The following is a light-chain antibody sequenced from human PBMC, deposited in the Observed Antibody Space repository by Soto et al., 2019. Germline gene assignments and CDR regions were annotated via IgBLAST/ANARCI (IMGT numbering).Light chain of an antibody. CDR1: QNVRSY. Sequence: VLTQPPATLSLSPGERATLSCSASQNVRSYLAWYQQKPGQAPRLLIHDASRRATGIPDRFSGSGSGTDFTLTISSLEPEDSAVYYCQQRTNWPTSTFGQGTRLE. CDR3: QQRTNWPTST. CDR2: DAS. J-gene: IGKJ5*01. V-gene: IGKV3-11*01.